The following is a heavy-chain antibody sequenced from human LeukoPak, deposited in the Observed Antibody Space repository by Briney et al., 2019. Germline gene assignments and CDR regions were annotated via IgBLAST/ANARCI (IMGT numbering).Heavy chain of an antibody. D-gene: IGHD3-22*01. Sequence: SETLSLTCTVSGGSISSYYWRWLRQPPGKGLEWIGYIYYSGSTNYNPSLTSRVTISVDTSKNQFSLKLNSVTAADTAVYYCARGGFYDSPDYWGQGTLVTVSS. J-gene: IGHJ4*02. CDR2: IYYSGST. CDR1: GGSISSYY. CDR3: ARGGFYDSPDY. V-gene: IGHV4-59*01.